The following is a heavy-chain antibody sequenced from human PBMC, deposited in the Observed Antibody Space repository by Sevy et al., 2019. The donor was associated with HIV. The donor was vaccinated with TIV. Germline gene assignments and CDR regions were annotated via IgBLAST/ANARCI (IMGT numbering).Heavy chain of an antibody. CDR2: ISSTGGNT. V-gene: IGHV3-64*02. CDR3: VRRGTAGSYDY. J-gene: IGHJ4*02. Sequence: GASLRLSCAASGFTFSSYVMHWARQAPGKGLESVSAISSTGGNTYYIDSVKGRFTISRDNSKNTLYLQMDSLRVEDMAVYYCVRRGTAGSYDYWGQGALVTVSS. CDR1: GFTFSSYV. D-gene: IGHD1-26*01.